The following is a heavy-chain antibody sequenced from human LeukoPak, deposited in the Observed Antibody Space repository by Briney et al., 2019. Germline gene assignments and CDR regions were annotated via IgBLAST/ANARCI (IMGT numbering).Heavy chain of an antibody. J-gene: IGHJ4*02. CDR3: AKDALSGWYGYSDY. Sequence: GGSLRLSCAASGFTVSSNYMSWVRQAPGKGLEWVSLISSVGSTYYADSVKGRFTISRDNSKNTLYLQMNSLRAEDTAVYHCAKDALSGWYGYSDYWGQGTLVTVSS. CDR1: GFTVSSNY. CDR2: ISSVGST. D-gene: IGHD6-19*01. V-gene: IGHV3-53*01.